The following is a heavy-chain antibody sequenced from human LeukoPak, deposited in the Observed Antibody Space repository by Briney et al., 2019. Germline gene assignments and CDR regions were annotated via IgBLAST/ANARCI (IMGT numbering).Heavy chain of an antibody. Sequence: GGPLRLSCAASGFTFSSYAMHWVRQAPGKGLEWVAVISYDGSNKYYADSVKGRFTISRDNSKNTLYLQMNSLRAEDTAVYYCARVTGTAMGYFDYWGQGTLVTVSS. CDR2: ISYDGSNK. D-gene: IGHD5-18*01. CDR3: ARVTGTAMGYFDY. V-gene: IGHV3-30-3*01. CDR1: GFTFSSYA. J-gene: IGHJ4*02.